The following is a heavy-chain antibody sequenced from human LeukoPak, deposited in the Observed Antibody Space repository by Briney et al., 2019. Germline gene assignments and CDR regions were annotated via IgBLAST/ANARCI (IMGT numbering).Heavy chain of an antibody. Sequence: PGGSLRLSCAGSGFTFSSYSMNWVRQAPGKGLEWVANIQQDGSEKSYVDSVKGRFTISRDNAKNSLYLQMNSLRAEDTAVYYCARGGAYGSFDYWGQGTLVTVSS. CDR3: ARGGAYGSFDY. V-gene: IGHV3-7*01. CDR1: GFTFSSYS. CDR2: IQQDGSEK. D-gene: IGHD2-2*03. J-gene: IGHJ4*02.